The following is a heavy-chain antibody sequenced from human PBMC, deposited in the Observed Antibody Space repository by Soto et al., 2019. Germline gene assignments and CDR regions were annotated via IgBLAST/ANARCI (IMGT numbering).Heavy chain of an antibody. CDR1: GFTFSKYD. J-gene: IGHJ4*02. CDR3: GSLTWSGDPRG. V-gene: IGHV3-23*01. D-gene: IGHD3-10*01. Sequence: EVQLLESGGGLVQPGGSLRLSCAASGFTFSKYDMSWARQAPGTGLEWVSTIIYSGDTTYHADSVKGRFTISRDDSKNTVYLHMSSLRAEDTAVYFCGSLTWSGDPRGWGQGTLVTVSS. CDR2: IIYSGDTT.